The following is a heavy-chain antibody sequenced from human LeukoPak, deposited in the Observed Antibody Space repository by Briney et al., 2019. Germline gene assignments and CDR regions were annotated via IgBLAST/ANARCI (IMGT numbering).Heavy chain of an antibody. J-gene: IGHJ4*02. CDR1: GYTFTGYY. V-gene: IGHV1-2*06. Sequence: ASVKVSCKASGYTFTGYYMHWVRQAPGQGLEWMGRINPNSGGTNYAQKFQGRVTMTGDTSISTAYMELSRLRSDDPAVYYCARTLTYYYDSSGYLLRAQNDYWGQGTLVTVSS. D-gene: IGHD3-22*01. CDR3: ARTLTYYYDSSGYLLRAQNDY. CDR2: INPNSGGT.